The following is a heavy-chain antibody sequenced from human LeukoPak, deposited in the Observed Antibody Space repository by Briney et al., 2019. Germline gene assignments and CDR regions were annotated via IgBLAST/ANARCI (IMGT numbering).Heavy chain of an antibody. CDR1: GFIFGNYD. Sequence: HPGGSLRLSCAASGFIFGNYDMHWVRQAPGKGLDWVAYIRYDESNKYYVDSVKGRFTISRDNSKNTLYLQMNSLRPEDTAVYCCAEGRGQCSGGICYFLDYWGQGTLVTVSS. J-gene: IGHJ4*02. D-gene: IGHD2-15*01. CDR3: AEGRGQCSGGICYFLDY. V-gene: IGHV3-30*02. CDR2: IRYDESNK.